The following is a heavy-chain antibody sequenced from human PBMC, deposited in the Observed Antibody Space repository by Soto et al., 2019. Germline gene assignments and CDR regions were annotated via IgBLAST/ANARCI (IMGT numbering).Heavy chain of an antibody. J-gene: IGHJ5*01. CDR3: ARGPTPSWSSYRFSYCDS. D-gene: IGHD3-16*02. Sequence: TSETLSLTCTVSGASIKSAAYYWSWIRQRPGEGLEWIGVISYRGYTFQNPSLKSRLLLSVATSKNQFSLELSFVTAADTAVYYCARGPTPSWSSYRFSYCDSWGPGRLVT. CDR2: ISYRGYT. CDR1: GASIKSAAYY. V-gene: IGHV4-31*03.